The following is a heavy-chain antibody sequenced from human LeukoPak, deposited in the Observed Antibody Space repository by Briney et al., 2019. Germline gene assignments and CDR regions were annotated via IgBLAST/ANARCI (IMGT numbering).Heavy chain of an antibody. CDR2: IYYSGSP. V-gene: IGHV4-59*08. D-gene: IGHD3-22*01. CDR1: GGXISSYY. J-gene: IGHJ4*02. Sequence: PSETLSLTCTVSGGXISSYYCSWIRQPPGKGLEWIGYIYYSGSPNYNPSLKSRVTISVDTSKNQFSLKLSSVTAADTAVYYCARHLIYYDSSGYAFDYWGQGTLVTASS. CDR3: ARHLIYYDSSGYAFDY.